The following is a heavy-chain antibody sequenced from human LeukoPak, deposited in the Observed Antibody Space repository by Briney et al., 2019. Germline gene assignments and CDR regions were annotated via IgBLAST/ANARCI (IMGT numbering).Heavy chain of an antibody. CDR2: ISSSSSYI. D-gene: IGHD3-22*01. Sequence: GGSLRLSCAASGFTFSSYSMNWVRQAPGKGLEWVSSISSSSSYIYYAASVKGRFTISRDNATNSLYLQMHSLRAEDTAVYYCARAIYDSSGDAYWGQGTLVTVSS. CDR1: GFTFSSYS. V-gene: IGHV3-21*01. CDR3: ARAIYDSSGDAY. J-gene: IGHJ4*02.